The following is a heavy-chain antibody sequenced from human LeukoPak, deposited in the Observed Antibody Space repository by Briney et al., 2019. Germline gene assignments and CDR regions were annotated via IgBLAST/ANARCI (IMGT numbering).Heavy chain of an antibody. CDR1: GGSFSGYY. CDR3: ARAYCKSGVYYYYYMDV. D-gene: IGHD2-21*01. J-gene: IGHJ6*03. CDR2: INHSGST. Sequence: SETLSLTCAVYGGSFSGYYWSWIRQPPGKGLEWIGEINHSGSTNYNPSLKSRVTISVDTSKNQSSLKLSSVTAADTAVYYCARAYCKSGVYYYYYMDVWGKGTTVTISS. V-gene: IGHV4-34*01.